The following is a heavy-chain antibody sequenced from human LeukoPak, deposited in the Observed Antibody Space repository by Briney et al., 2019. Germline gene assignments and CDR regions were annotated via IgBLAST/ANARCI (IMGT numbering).Heavy chain of an antibody. Sequence: PSETLSLTCTVSGGSISSGSYYWSWIRQPAGKGLEWIGRIYTSGSTNYNPSLKSRVTISVDTSKNQFSLKLSSVTAADTAVYYCARERRQDYDFWSGYYYYGMDVWGQGTMVTVSS. CDR2: IYTSGST. CDR3: ARERRQDYDFWSGYYYYGMDV. CDR1: GGSISSGSYY. J-gene: IGHJ6*02. D-gene: IGHD3-3*01. V-gene: IGHV4-61*02.